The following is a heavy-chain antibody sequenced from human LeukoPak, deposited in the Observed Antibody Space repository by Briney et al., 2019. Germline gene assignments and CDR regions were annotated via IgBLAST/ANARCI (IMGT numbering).Heavy chain of an antibody. J-gene: IGHJ4*02. CDR3: ARDNSGFDS. CDR2: IRRDGSAR. V-gene: IGHV3-7*01. D-gene: IGHD6-19*01. CDR1: GFTFKNYW. Sequence: GGSLRLSCAGSGFTFKNYWMAWVRQAPGKGLEWVANIRRDGSARYYGDSVKGRFTISRDDAKNSLCLQMNSLRVDDTALYYCARDNSGFDSGGQGTRVTVS.